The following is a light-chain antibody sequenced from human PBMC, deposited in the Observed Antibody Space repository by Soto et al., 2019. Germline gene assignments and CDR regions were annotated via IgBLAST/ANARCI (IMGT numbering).Light chain of an antibody. CDR3: QNYGSSPRT. V-gene: IGKV3-20*01. Sequence: EIVLTQSPGTLSLSPGERATLSCRASQSVSSSYFAWYQQKPGQAPRLLIYGASSRATGIPDRFSGSGSGTDFTLTISRLEPEDFAVYYCQNYGSSPRTFGQGTKGKSN. CDR1: QSVSSSY. CDR2: GAS. J-gene: IGKJ1*01.